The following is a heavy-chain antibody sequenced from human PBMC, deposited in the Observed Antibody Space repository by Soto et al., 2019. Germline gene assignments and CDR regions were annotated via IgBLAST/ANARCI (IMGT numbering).Heavy chain of an antibody. CDR2: ISFAGSNK. J-gene: IGHJ4*02. D-gene: IGHD4-17*01. V-gene: IGHV3-30*18. Sequence: QVQLVESGGGVVQPGRSLKLSCAASGFTFSHYGIHWVRQAPGKGLEWVAAISFAGSNKYYADSVKGQFTISRDHSKNTAYLRMNSLRPEDTAVYSCAKDRSVTTIGGYFDHWGQGTLVTVSS. CDR3: AKDRSVTTIGGYFDH. CDR1: GFTFSHYG.